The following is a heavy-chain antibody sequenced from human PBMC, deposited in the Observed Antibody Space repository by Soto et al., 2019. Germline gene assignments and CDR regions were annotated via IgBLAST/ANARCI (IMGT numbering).Heavy chain of an antibody. CDR2: INPNSGAT. D-gene: IGHD2-2*01. J-gene: IGHJ6*02. CDR1: GYTFTDYY. V-gene: IGHV1-2*02. CDR3: ARDLVPAAISFYGMDV. Sequence: ASVKVSCKASGYTFTDYYIHWVRQAPGQGLEWMGWINPNSGATNYAQKFQGRVTMTRDTSISTAYMELSRLRSDDTAVYYCARDLVPAAISFYGMDVWGQGTTVTVSS.